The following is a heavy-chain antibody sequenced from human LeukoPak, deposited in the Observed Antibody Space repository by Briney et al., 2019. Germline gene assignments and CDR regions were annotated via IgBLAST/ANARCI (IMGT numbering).Heavy chain of an antibody. J-gene: IGHJ4*02. Sequence: SETLSLTCTVSGCSISSSSYYWGWIRQPPGKGLEWIGSIYYSGSTYYNPSLKSRVTISVDTSKNQFSLKLSSVTAADTAVYYCARHTIVGATRGFDYWGQGTLVTVSS. CDR2: IYYSGST. CDR3: ARHTIVGATRGFDY. CDR1: GCSISSSSYY. D-gene: IGHD1-26*01. V-gene: IGHV4-39*01.